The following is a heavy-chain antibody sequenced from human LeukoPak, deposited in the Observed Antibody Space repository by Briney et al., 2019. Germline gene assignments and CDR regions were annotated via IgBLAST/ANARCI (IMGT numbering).Heavy chain of an antibody. CDR2: MNPNSGNT. J-gene: IGHJ6*02. CDR3: AREAVVVVPAAIAAKYYYYGMDV. D-gene: IGHD2-2*02. Sequence: ASVKVSCKASGYTFTSYDINWVRQATGQGLEWMGWMNPNSGNTGYAQKFQGRVTMTRDTSTSTVYMELSSLRSEDTAVYYCAREAVVVVPAAIAAKYYYYGMDVWGQGTTVTVSS. V-gene: IGHV1-8*01. CDR1: GYTFTSYD.